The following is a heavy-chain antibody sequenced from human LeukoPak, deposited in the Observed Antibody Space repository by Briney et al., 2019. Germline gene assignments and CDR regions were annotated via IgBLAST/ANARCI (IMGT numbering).Heavy chain of an antibody. Sequence: GGSLRLSCAASGFTVSNNYMTWVRQAPGKGLEWVSLIYSGGSTYYADSVKGRFTISRDNSKNTLYLQMNSLRAEDTAVYYCAKDPLQWLVNPEEYFQHWGQGTLVTVSS. J-gene: IGHJ1*01. CDR1: GFTVSNNY. CDR2: IYSGGST. D-gene: IGHD6-19*01. CDR3: AKDPLQWLVNPEEYFQH. V-gene: IGHV3-66*02.